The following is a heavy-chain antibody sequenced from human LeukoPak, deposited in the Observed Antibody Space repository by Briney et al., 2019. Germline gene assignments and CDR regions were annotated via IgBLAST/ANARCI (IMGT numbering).Heavy chain of an antibody. D-gene: IGHD3-10*01. Sequence: SETLSLTCTVSGGSISSSSYYWGWIRQPPGKGLEWIGSIYYSGSTYYNPSLKSRVTISVDTSKNQFSLKLSSVTAADTAVYYCARERYYYGSKSNDYWGQGTLVTVSS. J-gene: IGHJ4*02. CDR3: ARERYYYGSKSNDY. V-gene: IGHV4-39*07. CDR1: GGSISSSSYY. CDR2: IYYSGST.